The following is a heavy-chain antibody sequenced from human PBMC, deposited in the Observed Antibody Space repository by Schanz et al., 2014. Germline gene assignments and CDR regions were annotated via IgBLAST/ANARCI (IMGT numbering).Heavy chain of an antibody. V-gene: IGHV3-64D*06. CDR1: GFTFSDYA. D-gene: IGHD5-12*01. J-gene: IGHJ3*01. CDR3: ARDEGRDGYNLAFDV. CDR2: ITSDGGGT. Sequence: EVQLVESGGGLVQPGGSLIISCSASGFTFSDYALHWVRQAPGKGLEYVSAITSDGGGTNYADSVKGRFIISRDSSKNTLFLQMNSLRAEDTAVYFCARDEGRDGYNLAFDVWGQGTLVTVSS.